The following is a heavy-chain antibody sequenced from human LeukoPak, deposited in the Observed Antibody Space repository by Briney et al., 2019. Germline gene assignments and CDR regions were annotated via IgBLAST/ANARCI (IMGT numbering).Heavy chain of an antibody. CDR1: GGSISSYY. J-gene: IGHJ3*02. V-gene: IGHV4-59*01. CDR2: IYNSGST. Sequence: SETLSLTCTVSGGSISSYYWSWIRQPPGKGLEWIGYIYNSGSTNYNPSLMSRVTISVDPSKNQLSLRLTSVTAADTAVYYCVRLQPNSGEWAFDIWGQGTMVSVSS. CDR3: VRLQPNSGEWAFDI. D-gene: IGHD6-19*01.